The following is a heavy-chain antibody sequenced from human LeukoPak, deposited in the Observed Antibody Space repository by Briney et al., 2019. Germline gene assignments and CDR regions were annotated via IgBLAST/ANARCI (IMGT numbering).Heavy chain of an antibody. J-gene: IGHJ4*02. V-gene: IGHV1-18*01. D-gene: IGHD6-13*01. Sequence: GASVKVSCKASGYTFTSYGISWVRQAPGQGLEWMGWISAYNGNTNYAQKLQGRVTMTTDTSTSTAYMELRSLRSDDTAVYYCARENPYSSSWYGLGSFDYWGQGTLVTVSS. CDR2: ISAYNGNT. CDR3: ARENPYSSSWYGLGSFDY. CDR1: GYTFTSYG.